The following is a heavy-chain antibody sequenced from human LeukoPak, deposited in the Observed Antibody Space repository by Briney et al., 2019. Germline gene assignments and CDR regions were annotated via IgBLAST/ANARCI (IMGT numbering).Heavy chain of an antibody. Sequence: HGESLKISCKGSGSRFSSYWIGWVRQMPGKGLEWMGMIYPGDSDTRYSPSFQGQVTISADKSISTAYLQWSSLQASDTAMYYCARRAYCGGDCYLDYWGQGTLVTVSS. J-gene: IGHJ4*02. CDR1: GSRFSSYW. CDR3: ARRAYCGGDCYLDY. D-gene: IGHD2-21*02. V-gene: IGHV5-51*01. CDR2: IYPGDSDT.